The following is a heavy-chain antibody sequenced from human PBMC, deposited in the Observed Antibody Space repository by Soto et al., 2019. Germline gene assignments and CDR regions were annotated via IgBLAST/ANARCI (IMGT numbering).Heavy chain of an antibody. CDR1: GYTFSTYY. CDR3: GRESAYNYGLIDY. D-gene: IGHD5-18*01. V-gene: IGHV1-46*01. J-gene: IGHJ4*02. Sequence: ASVKVSCKASGYTFSTYYMHWVRQAPGQGYEWMGIINPSGGSTTYAQKFQGRVTMTRDTSTTTVYMELSSLKSEDTAVYYCGRESAYNYGLIDYWGQGTLVTVSS. CDR2: INPSGGST.